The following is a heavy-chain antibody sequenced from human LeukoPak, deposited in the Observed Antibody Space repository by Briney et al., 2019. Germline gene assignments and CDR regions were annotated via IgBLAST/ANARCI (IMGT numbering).Heavy chain of an antibody. Sequence: PGGSLRLSCAASGFTFSSYEMNWVRQAPGKGLEWVSYISSSGSTIYYADSVKGRFTISRDNAKNSLYLQMNGLRAEDTAVYYCARDRGAPPLWFGELLRSPPWYYYYGMDVWGQGTTVTVSS. CDR1: GFTFSSYE. CDR3: ARDRGAPPLWFGELLRSPPWYYYYGMDV. CDR2: ISSSGSTI. V-gene: IGHV3-48*03. D-gene: IGHD3-10*01. J-gene: IGHJ6*02.